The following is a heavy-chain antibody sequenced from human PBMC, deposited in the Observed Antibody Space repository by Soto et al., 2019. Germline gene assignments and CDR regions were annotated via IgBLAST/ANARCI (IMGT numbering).Heavy chain of an antibody. V-gene: IGHV3-23*01. J-gene: IGHJ4*02. CDR1: GFSFSDYT. CDR3: AKDRIGIKGRFDS. CDR2: IIPSATT. Sequence: VVSLILSCSSSGFSFSDYTMNFVVQAPGKGLEWVALIIPSATTYYADPVKGRFTISRDNSKNTVYLEMNSLKSDDTAVYYCAKDRIGIKGRFDSWGQGTLV. D-gene: IGHD3-3*01.